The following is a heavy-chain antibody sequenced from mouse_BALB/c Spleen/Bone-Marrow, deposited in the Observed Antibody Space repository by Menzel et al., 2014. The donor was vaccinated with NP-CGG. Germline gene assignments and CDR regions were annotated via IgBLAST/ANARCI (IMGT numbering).Heavy chain of an antibody. Sequence: VQLQQSGAELVRPGPSVKISCKASGYVFTDYWMNLLRQRPGQGLEWLGQIFPVNADTNYKANFKDKVTLTADKSSTTAYMQLNRLTSEDSEVYFCARFATGSSAYWGQGTLVTVSA. CDR2: IFPVNADT. CDR1: GYVFTDYW. V-gene: IGHV1-80*01. CDR3: ARFATGSSAY. D-gene: IGHD1-1*01. J-gene: IGHJ3*01.